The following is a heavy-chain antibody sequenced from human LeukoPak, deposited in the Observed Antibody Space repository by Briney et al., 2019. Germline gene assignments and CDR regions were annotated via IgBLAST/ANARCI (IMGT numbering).Heavy chain of an antibody. CDR2: IHSSGST. D-gene: IGHD3-10*01. V-gene: IGHV4-39*01. J-gene: IGHJ4*02. CDR1: GGSISSTSYF. Sequence: SETLSPTCTVSGGSISSTSYFWGWIRQAPGKGLEWIGSIHSSGSTHYNPSLKSRVTMSVDTSRNQLSLQLSSVAATDTAVYYCARGPTVLWFGELLSGGYYFDYWGQGTLVTVSS. CDR3: ARGPTVLWFGELLSGGYYFDY.